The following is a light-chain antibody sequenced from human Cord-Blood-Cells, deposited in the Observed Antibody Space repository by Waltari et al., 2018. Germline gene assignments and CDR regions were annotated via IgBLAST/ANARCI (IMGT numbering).Light chain of an antibody. V-gene: IGKV3-11*01. Sequence: EIVFPQSPATLSLSPGARSTFPCRASQSVSSYLAWYQQKPAQAPRLLIYDASNRATGIPARFSGSGSGTDFTRTISSLEPEECAVYYCQQRSNWPGTFGQGTRLEIK. J-gene: IGKJ5*01. CDR2: DAS. CDR3: QQRSNWPGT. CDR1: QSVSSY.